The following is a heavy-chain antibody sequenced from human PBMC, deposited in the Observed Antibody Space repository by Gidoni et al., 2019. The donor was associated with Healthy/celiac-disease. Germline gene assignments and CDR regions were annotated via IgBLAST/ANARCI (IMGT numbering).Heavy chain of an antibody. V-gene: IGHV4-59*01. J-gene: IGHJ4*02. CDR2: IYDSGTN. Sequence: QVHLHASRPGLVKPSETLSLTCPVSGGSISSYYWSWLRQPPGKGLEWIGSIYDSGTNNYNPSLKSRVTISVDTSKNQFSLKLSSVTAADTAVYYCATGIAAAGYFDYWGQGTLVTVSS. D-gene: IGHD6-13*01. CDR3: ATGIAAAGYFDY. CDR1: GGSISSYY.